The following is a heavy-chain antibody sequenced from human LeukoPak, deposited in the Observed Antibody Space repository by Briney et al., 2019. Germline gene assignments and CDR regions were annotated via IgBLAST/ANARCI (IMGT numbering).Heavy chain of an antibody. CDR1: GFTFSDYW. D-gene: IGHD3-10*01. Sequence: PGGSLGLSCAASGFTFSDYWMTWVRQAPGKGLEWVASIQRHGSEKYYVDSVTGRFTISRDNAKNSLYLQMDSLRAEDTAVYYCTRLGDLTTGRRIFDYWGQGTLVTVSS. CDR3: TRLGDLTTGRRIFDY. V-gene: IGHV3-7*01. CDR2: IQRHGSEK. J-gene: IGHJ4*02.